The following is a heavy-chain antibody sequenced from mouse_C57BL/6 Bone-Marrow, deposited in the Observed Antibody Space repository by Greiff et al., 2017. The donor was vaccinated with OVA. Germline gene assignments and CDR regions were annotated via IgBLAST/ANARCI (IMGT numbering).Heavy chain of an antibody. D-gene: IGHD2-1*01. V-gene: IGHV5-15*04. CDR1: GFTFSDYG. CDR2: ISNLAYSI. J-gene: IGHJ4*01. Sequence: EVMLVESGGGLVQPGGSLKLSCAASGFTFSDYGMAWVRQAPRQGPEWVAFISNLAYSIYYADTVTGRFTISRENAKNTLYLEMSSLRSEDTAMYYCAAYGSYYAMDYWGQGTSVTVSS. CDR3: AAYGSYYAMDY.